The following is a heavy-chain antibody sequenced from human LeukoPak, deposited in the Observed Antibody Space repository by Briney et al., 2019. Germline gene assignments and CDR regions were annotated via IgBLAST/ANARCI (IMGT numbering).Heavy chain of an antibody. D-gene: IGHD6-13*01. Sequence: SETLSLTCAVYGGSFSGYYWSWIRQPPGKGLEWIGEINHSGSTNYNPSLKSRVTISVDTSKNQFSLKLSSVTAADTAVYYCARGSRRGIAGYWGQGTLVTVSS. CDR2: INHSGST. V-gene: IGHV4-34*01. J-gene: IGHJ4*02. CDR3: ARGSRRGIAGY. CDR1: GGSFSGYY.